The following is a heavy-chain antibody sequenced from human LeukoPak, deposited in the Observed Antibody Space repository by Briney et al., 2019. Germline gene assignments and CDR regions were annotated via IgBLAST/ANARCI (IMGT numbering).Heavy chain of an antibody. D-gene: IGHD3-10*01. Sequence: GGSLRLSCAASGFTFSSYWMSWVRQAPGKGLEWVANIKQNGREKYYVDSVKGRFTISRDNAKNSLYLQMNSLRAEDTAVYYCARDHYYGSGSYNYWGQGTLVTVSS. CDR1: GFTFSSYW. J-gene: IGHJ4*02. CDR3: ARDHYYGSGSYNY. V-gene: IGHV3-7*01. CDR2: IKQNGREK.